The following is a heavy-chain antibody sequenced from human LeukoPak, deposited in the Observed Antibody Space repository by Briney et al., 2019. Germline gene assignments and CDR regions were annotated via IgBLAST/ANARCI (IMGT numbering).Heavy chain of an antibody. V-gene: IGHV4-39*07. CDR1: GGSVSSSSYY. CDR3: ARGSIAAAGGYYGMDV. D-gene: IGHD6-13*01. Sequence: SETLSLTCTVSGGSVSSSSYYWSWIRQPPGKGLEWIGEINHSGSTNYNPSLKSRVTISVDTSKNQFFLKLSSVTAADTAVYYCARGSIAAAGGYYGMDVWGQGTTVTVSS. CDR2: INHSGST. J-gene: IGHJ6*02.